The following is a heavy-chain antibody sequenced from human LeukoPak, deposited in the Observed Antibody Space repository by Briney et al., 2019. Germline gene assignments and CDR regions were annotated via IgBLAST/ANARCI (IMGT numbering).Heavy chain of an antibody. CDR1: GFTFSSYA. D-gene: IGHD6-19*01. V-gene: IGHV3-30-3*01. CDR3: ARDIVAVAGTHFDT. J-gene: IGHJ4*02. CDR2: ISYDGSNK. Sequence: GRSLRLSCAASGFTFSSYAMHWVRQAPGKGLEWVAVISYDGSNKYYADSVKGRFTISRDNSKNTLYLQMNSLRAEDTAVYYCARDIVAVAGTHFDTGAREPWSPSPQ.